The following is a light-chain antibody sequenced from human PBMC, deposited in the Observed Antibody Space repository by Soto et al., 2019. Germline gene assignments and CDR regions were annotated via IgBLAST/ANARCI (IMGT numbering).Light chain of an antibody. CDR3: QQYNTYRT. J-gene: IGKJ1*01. CDR1: QSISSW. Sequence: DIQMTQSPPTLSASVGDRVTITCRASQSISSWLAWYQQKPGKAPKLLIYDASSLESGVPSRFSGSGSGTEFPLTINSLQPDDFTTYSCQQYNTYRTFGQGTKVEI. V-gene: IGKV1-5*01. CDR2: DAS.